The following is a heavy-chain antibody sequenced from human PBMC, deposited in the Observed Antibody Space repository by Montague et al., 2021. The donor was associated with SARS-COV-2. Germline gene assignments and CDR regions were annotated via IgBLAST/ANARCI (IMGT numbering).Heavy chain of an antibody. Sequence: TLSLTCTVSGGSISSGGYYWSWIRQHPGKGLEWIGYIYYSGSTYYSPSLKSRVTISVDTSKNQFSLKLSSVTAADTAVYYCARVRITMIVVVDAFDIWGQGTMVTVSS. CDR2: IYYSGST. CDR1: GGSISSGGYY. D-gene: IGHD3-22*01. CDR3: ARVRITMIVVVDAFDI. V-gene: IGHV4-31*03. J-gene: IGHJ3*02.